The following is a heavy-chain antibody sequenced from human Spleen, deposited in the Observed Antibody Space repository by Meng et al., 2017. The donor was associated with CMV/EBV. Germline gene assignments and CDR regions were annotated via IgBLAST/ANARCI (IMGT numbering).Heavy chain of an antibody. J-gene: IGHJ4*02. CDR3: ARESAEAFDY. Sequence: LSRACAVYGGSFSGYYWSWIGQPPGKGLEWIEEINHSGSTNYNPSLRSRVTISVDTSKNQFSLKLSSVTAADTAVYYCARESAEAFDYWGQGTLVTVSS. D-gene: IGHD2-2*01. V-gene: IGHV4-34*01. CDR2: INHSGST. CDR1: GGSFSGYY.